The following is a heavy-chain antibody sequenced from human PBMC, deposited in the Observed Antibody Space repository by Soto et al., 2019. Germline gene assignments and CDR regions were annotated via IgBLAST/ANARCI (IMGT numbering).Heavy chain of an antibody. CDR2: INPSGGST. J-gene: IGHJ4*02. V-gene: IGHV1-46*01. D-gene: IGHD6-13*01. CDR3: ARDFNCMAAAGGLDFDY. CDR1: GYTFTSYY. Sequence: QVQLVQSGAEVKKPGASVKVSCKASGYTFTSYYMHWVRQAPGQGLEWMGIINPSGGSTSYAQKFQGRVTMTRDTSTSTVYMELSSLRSEDTAVYYCARDFNCMAAAGGLDFDYWGQGTLVTVSS.